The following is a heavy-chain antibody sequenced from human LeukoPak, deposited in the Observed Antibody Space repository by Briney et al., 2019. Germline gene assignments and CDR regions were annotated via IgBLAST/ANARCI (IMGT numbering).Heavy chain of an antibody. CDR1: GGSISSYY. D-gene: IGHD3-16*01. CDR3: ARDSYVSDAFDI. Sequence: SETLSLTCTVSGGSISSYYWSWIRQPPGKGLEWIGYIYSSGSINYNPSLKSRVTISVDTSKNQFSLKLSSVTAADTAVYYCARDSYVSDAFDIWGQGTMVTVCS. CDR2: IYSSGSI. J-gene: IGHJ3*02. V-gene: IGHV4-59*01.